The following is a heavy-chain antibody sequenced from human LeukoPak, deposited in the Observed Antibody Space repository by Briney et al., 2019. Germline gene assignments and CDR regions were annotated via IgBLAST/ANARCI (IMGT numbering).Heavy chain of an antibody. CDR3: AKWNLRFLEYDAFDI. Sequence: PGGSLRLSCAASGFTFSSYAMSWVRQAPGKGLEWVSAISGSGGSTYYADSVKGRFTISRDNSKSTLYLQMNGLRAEDTAVYYCAKWNLRFLEYDAFDIWGQGTMVTVSS. CDR1: GFTFSSYA. V-gene: IGHV3-23*01. J-gene: IGHJ3*02. CDR2: ISGSGGST. D-gene: IGHD3-3*01.